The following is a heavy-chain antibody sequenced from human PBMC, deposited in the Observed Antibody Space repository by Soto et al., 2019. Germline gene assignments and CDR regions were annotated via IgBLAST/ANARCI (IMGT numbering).Heavy chain of an antibody. Sequence: QVQVVESGGVVVQPGKSLRLSCAASGFAFSDFGMHWVRQAPAEGLEWVAVIWHDGKNKDYADYAKGRFTISRDNSRNILYLEMNSLRVEDTAVYYCARDPGQDEAMDYWGQGTLVTVSS. CDR1: GFAFSDFG. CDR2: IWHDGKNK. V-gene: IGHV3-33*01. J-gene: IGHJ4*02. CDR3: ARDPGQDEAMDY.